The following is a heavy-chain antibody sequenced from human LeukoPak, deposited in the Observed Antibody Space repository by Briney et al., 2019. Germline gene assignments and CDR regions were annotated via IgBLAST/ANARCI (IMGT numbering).Heavy chain of an antibody. V-gene: IGHV4-34*01. CDR3: ASWWVRRDYMDV. D-gene: IGHD2-8*02. J-gene: IGHJ6*03. CDR2: INHSGST. Sequence: SETLSLTCAVYGGSFSRYYWSWIRQPPGKGLEWIGEINHSGSTNYNPSLKSRVTISVDTSKNEFSLKLSSVTAADTAVYYCASWWVRRDYMDVWGKGTTVTVSS. CDR1: GGSFSRYY.